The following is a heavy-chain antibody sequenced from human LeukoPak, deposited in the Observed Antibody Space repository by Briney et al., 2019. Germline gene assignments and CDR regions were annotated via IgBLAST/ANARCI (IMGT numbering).Heavy chain of an antibody. CDR2: ISSSLSYI. V-gene: IGHV3-21*04. CDR1: GFTFSSYS. CDR3: ARVKTYGRYFDF. D-gene: IGHD3-10*01. J-gene: IGHJ4*02. Sequence: GGSLRLSCAASGFTFSSYSMNWVRQAPGKGLEWVSSISSSLSYIYYADSVKGRFTVSRDNAKNSLYLQMNSPRAEDTAVYYCARVKTYGRYFDFWGQGTLVTVSS.